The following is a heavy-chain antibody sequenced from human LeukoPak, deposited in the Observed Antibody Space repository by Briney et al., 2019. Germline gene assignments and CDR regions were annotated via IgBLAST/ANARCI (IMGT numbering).Heavy chain of an antibody. D-gene: IGHD6-13*01. CDR1: GFTFSSYA. CDR2: ISGGGRTI. CDR3: VRVGRAVAAAGFGAFEI. Sequence: GGSLRLSCAASGFTFSSYAMSWVRQAPGKGLEWVSYISGGGRTIYYADSVKGRFTISRDNAKNSLYLQLNSLRAEDTAVYYCVRVGRAVAAAGFGAFEIWGQGTMVTVSS. J-gene: IGHJ3*02. V-gene: IGHV3-48*04.